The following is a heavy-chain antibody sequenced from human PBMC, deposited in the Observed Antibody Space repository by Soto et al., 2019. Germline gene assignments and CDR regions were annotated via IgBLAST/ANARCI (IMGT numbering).Heavy chain of an antibody. D-gene: IGHD6-6*01. CDR2: ISYDGSNK. CDR1: GFTFSRYG. Sequence: QVQLVESGGGVVQPGRSLRLSCAASGFTFSRYGMHWVHQAPGKGLEWVAVISYDGSNKYYADSVKGRFTISRDNSKNTLYLQMNSLRAEDTAVYYCAKAHSSSSGWFDPWGQGTLVTVSS. CDR3: AKAHSSSSGWFDP. V-gene: IGHV3-30*18. J-gene: IGHJ5*02.